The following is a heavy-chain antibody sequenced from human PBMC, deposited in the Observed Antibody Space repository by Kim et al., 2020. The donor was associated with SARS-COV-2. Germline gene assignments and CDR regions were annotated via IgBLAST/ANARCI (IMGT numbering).Heavy chain of an antibody. V-gene: IGHV1-69*04. J-gene: IGHJ5*02. CDR3: ARGPSIVVVPAATLFNWFDP. D-gene: IGHD2-2*01. CDR2: IIPILGIA. CDR1: GGTFSSYA. Sequence: SVKVSCKASGGTFSSYAISWVRQAPGQGLEWMGRIIPILGIANYAQKFQGRVTITADKSTSTAYMELSSLRSEDTAVYYCARGPSIVVVPAATLFNWFDPWGQGTLVTVSS.